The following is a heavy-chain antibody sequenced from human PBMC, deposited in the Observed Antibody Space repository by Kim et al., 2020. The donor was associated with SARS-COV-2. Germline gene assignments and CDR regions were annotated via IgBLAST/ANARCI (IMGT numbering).Heavy chain of an antibody. J-gene: IGHJ3*02. CDR2: ISGSGGST. CDR3: AKAPAIAVAAQDDAFDI. Sequence: GGSLRLSCAASGFTFSSYAMSWVRQAPGKGLEWVSAISGSGGSTYYADSVKGRFTISRDNSKNTLYLQMNSLRAEDTAVYYCAKAPAIAVAAQDDAFDIWGQGTMVTVSS. D-gene: IGHD6-19*01. CDR1: GFTFSSYA. V-gene: IGHV3-23*01.